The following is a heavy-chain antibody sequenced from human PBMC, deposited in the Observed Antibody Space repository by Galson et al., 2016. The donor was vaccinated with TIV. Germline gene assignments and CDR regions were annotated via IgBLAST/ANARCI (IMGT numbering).Heavy chain of an antibody. CDR2: IDDSGSS. CDR1: GGSISSGGFY. V-gene: IGHV4-39*02. Sequence: ETLSLTCNVSGGSISSGGFYWTWIRLPPGKGLEWIGEIDDSGSSNSIPSLKSRLTMSVDTSANRFSLQLSSVTAADTAVYYCTRGRFESGSYYNNGFDYWGQGTPVTVSS. J-gene: IGHJ4*02. D-gene: IGHD3-10*01. CDR3: TRGRFESGSYYNNGFDY.